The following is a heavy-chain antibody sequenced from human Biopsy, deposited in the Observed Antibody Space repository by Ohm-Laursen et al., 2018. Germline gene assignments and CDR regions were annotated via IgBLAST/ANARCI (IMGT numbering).Heavy chain of an antibody. Sequence: GTLSLTCLVSGASITSYHWSWIRQPAGKGLEWIGHTYKGGNTNHNPSLKSRVSMSVDTSKNQLSLTLRSVTAADTAVYYCARDLPSSYYYAMDVWGQGTTVTVSS. CDR1: GASITSYH. J-gene: IGHJ6*02. CDR3: ARDLPSSYYYAMDV. V-gene: IGHV4-4*07. CDR2: TYKGGNT.